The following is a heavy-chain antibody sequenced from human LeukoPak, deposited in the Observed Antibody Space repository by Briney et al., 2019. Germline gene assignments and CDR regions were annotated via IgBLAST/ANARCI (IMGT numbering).Heavy chain of an antibody. CDR3: ASAYSGYDYYFDY. Sequence: SVKVSCKASGYTFTSYAMNWVRQAPGQGLEWMGGIIPIFGTANYAQKFQGRVTITADESTSTAYMELSSLRSEDTAVDYCASAYSGYDYYFDYWGQGTLVTVSS. D-gene: IGHD5-12*01. V-gene: IGHV1-69*13. CDR1: GYTFTSYA. CDR2: IIPIFGTA. J-gene: IGHJ4*02.